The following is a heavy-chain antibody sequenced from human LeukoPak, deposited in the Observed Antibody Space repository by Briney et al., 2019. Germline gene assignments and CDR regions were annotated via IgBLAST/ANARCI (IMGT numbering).Heavy chain of an antibody. V-gene: IGHV4-4*07. CDR3: GRGKNLLELLPRIYY. J-gene: IGHJ4*02. D-gene: IGHD3-10*01. CDR1: GGSISSYY. Sequence: SETVSLTCTVPGGSISSYYWSWIRQPAGKGLEWIGRIYTSGRTNYNPSLKSRATMSGDTSKNPFSLKVSSVTPADTAVYYCGRGKNLLELLPRIYYWGQGTLVTVSS. CDR2: IYTSGRT.